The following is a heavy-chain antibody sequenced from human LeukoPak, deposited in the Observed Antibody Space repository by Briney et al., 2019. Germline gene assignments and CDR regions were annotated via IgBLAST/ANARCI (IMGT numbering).Heavy chain of an antibody. V-gene: IGHV3-11*04. Sequence: PGGSLRLSCAASGFTFSDYYMSWIRQAPGKGLEWVSYISSSGSAIYYADSVKGRLSMSRDNAKNSLYLQMTSLRVEDMAVYYCARGGWYDAFDIWGQGTMVTVSS. CDR3: ARGGWYDAFDI. D-gene: IGHD6-19*01. J-gene: IGHJ3*02. CDR1: GFTFSDYY. CDR2: ISSSGSAI.